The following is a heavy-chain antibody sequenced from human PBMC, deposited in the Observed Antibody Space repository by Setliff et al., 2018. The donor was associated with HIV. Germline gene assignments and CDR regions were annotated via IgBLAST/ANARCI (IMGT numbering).Heavy chain of an antibody. Sequence: PGGSLRLSCAASGFTFSSYGMHWVRQAPGKGLEWVAFIRYDGSNKYYADSVKGRFTISRDNSKNTLYLQMNSLRAEDTAVYYCAKARVDTAMDSYFDYWGQGTLVTVSS. V-gene: IGHV3-30*02. CDR2: IRYDGSNK. CDR1: GFTFSSYG. J-gene: IGHJ4*02. CDR3: AKARVDTAMDSYFDY. D-gene: IGHD5-18*01.